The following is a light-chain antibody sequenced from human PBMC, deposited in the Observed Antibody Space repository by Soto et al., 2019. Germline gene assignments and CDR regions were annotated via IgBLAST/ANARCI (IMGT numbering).Light chain of an antibody. CDR3: QHYNNWPPEIT. CDR2: DAS. J-gene: IGKJ5*01. V-gene: IGKV3-15*01. Sequence: EIVMTQSPATLSVSPGDRAALSCRASQSVSLNLAWYQQKPGQAPTLLIFDASTRASGIPARFSGSGSGTEFTLTISSLQSEDFAVYYCQHYNNWPPEITLGQGTRLEIK. CDR1: QSVSLN.